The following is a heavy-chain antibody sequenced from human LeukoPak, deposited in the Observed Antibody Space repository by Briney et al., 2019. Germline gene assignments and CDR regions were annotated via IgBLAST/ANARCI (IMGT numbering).Heavy chain of an antibody. D-gene: IGHD2-2*02. CDR3: ASYTVWAGSFDY. J-gene: IGHJ4*02. CDR2: MNPNSGNT. CDR1: GYTFTSYD. Sequence: ASVKVSCKASGYTFTSYDINWVRQATGQGLEWMGWMNPNSGNTGYAQKFQGRVTMTRNTSISTAYMELSSLRSEDTAVYYCASYTVWAGSFDYWGQGTLVTVSS. V-gene: IGHV1-8*01.